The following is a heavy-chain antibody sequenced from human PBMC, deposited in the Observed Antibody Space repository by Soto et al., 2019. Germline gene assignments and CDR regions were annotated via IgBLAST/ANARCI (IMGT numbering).Heavy chain of an antibody. V-gene: IGHV3-73*02. CDR1: GFTFSGSA. CDR2: IRSKANTYAT. Sequence: EVQLVESGGGLVQPGGSLKLSCAASGFTFSGSAMHWVRQASGKGLEWVGRIRSKANTYATAYAASVKGRFTISRDDSKNTAYLQMNSLKTEDTAVYYCTRRIREGYSDYYYYGTDVWGQGTTVTVSS. D-gene: IGHD4-4*01. J-gene: IGHJ6*02. CDR3: TRRIREGYSDYYYYGTDV.